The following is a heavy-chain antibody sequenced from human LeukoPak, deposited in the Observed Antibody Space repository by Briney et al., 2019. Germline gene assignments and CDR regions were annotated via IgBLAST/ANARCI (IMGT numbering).Heavy chain of an antibody. J-gene: IGHJ5*02. Sequence: SQTLSLTYAISGDSVSIKSVTWNWVRQSPARGVEGLGRTYYRSTWYNDYAVSVRGRIPVNPDTSKNQFSLHLNSVTPEDTAVYYCARRLTQYDCFDPWGQGILVTVSS. CDR1: GDSVSIKSVT. CDR3: ARRLTQYDCFDP. V-gene: IGHV6-1*01. D-gene: IGHD2-2*01. CDR2: TYYRSTWYN.